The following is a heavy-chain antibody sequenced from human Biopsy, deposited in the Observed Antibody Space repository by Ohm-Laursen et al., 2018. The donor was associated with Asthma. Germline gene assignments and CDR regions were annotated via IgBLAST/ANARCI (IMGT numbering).Heavy chain of an antibody. CDR1: GDAMSTSGSY. D-gene: IGHD6-6*01. Sequence: PSDTLSLTCFVSGDAMSTSGSYWGWIRQSPGKGLEWIGSIYYSGRTYYNPSLESRVTISADTSKNHFSLKVTSVTAADTAVYYCARAVSSSSYWYFDLWGRGTLVTVSS. J-gene: IGHJ2*01. CDR3: ARAVSSSSYWYFDL. CDR2: IYYSGRT. V-gene: IGHV4-39*02.